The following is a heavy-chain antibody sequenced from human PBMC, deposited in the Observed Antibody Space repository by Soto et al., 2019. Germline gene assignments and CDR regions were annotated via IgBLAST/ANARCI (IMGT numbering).Heavy chain of an antibody. CDR1: GFSLTSHHMG. CDR2: IYWDDDE. J-gene: IGHJ4*02. V-gene: IGHV2-5*02. CDR3: AHAGDYDLLSFDH. Sequence: QITLRESGPALVRPAQTLTLTYTFSGFSLTSHHMGVAWIRQPPGKAMEWLALIYWDDDERFNPSLKDRLAISKDTSKNQVVLTMTNMGPLDTATYFCAHAGDYDLLSFDHWGPGTLVTVSS. D-gene: IGHD4-17*01.